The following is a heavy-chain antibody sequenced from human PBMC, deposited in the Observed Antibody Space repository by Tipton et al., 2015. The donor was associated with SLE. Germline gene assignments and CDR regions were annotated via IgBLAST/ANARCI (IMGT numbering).Heavy chain of an antibody. D-gene: IGHD3-10*01. CDR3: ARAHDITFFDS. J-gene: IGHJ4*02. CDR2: IYYGGNT. Sequence: GLVKPSETLSLTCIVSGASIGSSSSSWAWIRQSPNKGLEWIGNIYYGGNTYYNPSLKSRVTISADTSKNVFSLRLSSVTAADTAMYYCARAHDITFFDSWGQGTLVTVSS. CDR1: GASIGSSSSS. V-gene: IGHV4-39*07.